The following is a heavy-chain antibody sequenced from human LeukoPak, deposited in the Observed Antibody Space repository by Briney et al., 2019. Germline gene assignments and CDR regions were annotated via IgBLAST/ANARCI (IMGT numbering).Heavy chain of an antibody. J-gene: IGHJ4*02. V-gene: IGHV1-69*04. CDR3: AREQQLMLDY. D-gene: IGHD6-13*01. Sequence: GASVKVSCKASRGTFSSYAISGVRPAPGQGVEWMGRIIPILGIANHAQKLQGRVTITADKSTSTAYMELSSLRSEDTAVYYCAREQQLMLDYWGQGTLVTVSS. CDR1: RGTFSSYA. CDR2: IIPILGIA.